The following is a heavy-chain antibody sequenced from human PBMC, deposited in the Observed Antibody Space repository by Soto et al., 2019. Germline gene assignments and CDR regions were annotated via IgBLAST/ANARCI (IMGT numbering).Heavy chain of an antibody. CDR1: GFSLNTNGVG. V-gene: IGHV2-5*02. CDR2: IYWDDDK. Sequence: QITLKESGPTLVKPTQTLTLTCTFSGFSLNTNGVGVGWIRQPPGKALEWLALIYWDDDKRYSPSLKSRLTIPTDNSKNHVVLTMTNMDPMETATYYCAHRRVRDSSGENFDSWGQGTLVTVSS. D-gene: IGHD6-19*01. J-gene: IGHJ4*02. CDR3: AHRRVRDSSGENFDS.